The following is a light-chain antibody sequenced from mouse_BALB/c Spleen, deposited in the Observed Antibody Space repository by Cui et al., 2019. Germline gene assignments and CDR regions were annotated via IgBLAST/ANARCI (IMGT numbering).Light chain of an antibody. CDR3: QQGNTIPFT. Sequence: DIQMTQTTSSVSASLGASVTISCRDSQDNRNYLNRYQQKPNGTIKLRTYYTSRLHSVVPSKFGGSGSGTDYSLTISNLEQEDMATYFCQQGNTIPFTFGSGTKLEIK. CDR2: YTS. CDR1: QDNRNY. V-gene: IGKV10-96*01. J-gene: IGKJ4*01.